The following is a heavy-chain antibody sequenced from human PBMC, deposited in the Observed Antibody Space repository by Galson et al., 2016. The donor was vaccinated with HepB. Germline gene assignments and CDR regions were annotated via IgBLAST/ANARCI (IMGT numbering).Heavy chain of an antibody. D-gene: IGHD4-11*01. Sequence: SLRLSCAASGFTFSYYAMSWVRQAPGKGLEWVSAISASGGTTYYADSVKGRFAISRDNSKNTLYLQMNGLRTEDTAIYYCANDDDFSNYWGQGTLVTVSS. CDR1: GFTFSYYA. CDR3: ANDDDFSNY. V-gene: IGHV3-23*01. CDR2: ISASGGTT. J-gene: IGHJ4*02.